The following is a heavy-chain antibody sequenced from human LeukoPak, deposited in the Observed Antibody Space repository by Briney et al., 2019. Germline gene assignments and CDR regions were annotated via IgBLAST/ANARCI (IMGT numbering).Heavy chain of an antibody. D-gene: IGHD3-9*01. CDR2: INPNSDAT. V-gene: IGHV1-2*02. J-gene: IGHJ4*02. CDR1: GYSFTTDY. Sequence: GASVKVSCKASGYSFTTDYMHWVRQAPGQGLEWMGWINPNSDATNYAQKFQGRVSMTRDTSISTVYMELSSLTSDDTAVYYCARDRLQMLRFLDWPINQFDSWGQGSLVIVSS. CDR3: ARDRLQMLRFLDWPINQFDS.